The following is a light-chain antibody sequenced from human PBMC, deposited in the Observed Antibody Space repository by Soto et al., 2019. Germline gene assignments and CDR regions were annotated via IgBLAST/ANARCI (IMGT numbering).Light chain of an antibody. CDR3: HSRA. CDR2: YAS. Sequence: DIQATQTPSTLYASLLDKVTITCRASLTISRCAAWYQQKAGRGPKLLSYYASTLESGVLSRFSGSGSETEFTLTISTLQPDDFATYFCHSRAFGQGTPLGIK. CDR1: LTISRC. V-gene: IGKV1-5*01. J-gene: IGKJ5*01.